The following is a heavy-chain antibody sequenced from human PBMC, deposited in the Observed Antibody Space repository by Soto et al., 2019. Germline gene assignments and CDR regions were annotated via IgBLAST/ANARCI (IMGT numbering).Heavy chain of an antibody. CDR1: GFTVSNYA. CDR2: IRGGQGAT. J-gene: IGHJ4*02. V-gene: IGHV3-23*01. Sequence: EVQLLESGGGLVQPGGSLRLSCAASGFTVSNYAMTWVRQAPGKGLEWVSAIRGGQGATFYADSVRGRFTISRDDSKNTLSLQMNSLRAEDTAVYYCAKPPIWMSEHVNFWGQGTLVTVSS. D-gene: IGHD3-3*01. CDR3: AKPPIWMSEHVNF.